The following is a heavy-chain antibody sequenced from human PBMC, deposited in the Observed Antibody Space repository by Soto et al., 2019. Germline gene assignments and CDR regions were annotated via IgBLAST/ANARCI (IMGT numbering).Heavy chain of an antibody. J-gene: IGHJ5*02. Sequence: SETLSRTCTVSGGSISSYCWSWIRQPPGEGLEWVGYIYYSGSTTYNPSLKSRVTISVDTSKNQFSLKLRSVTAADTAVYYCERAYSERDWFEPWGQGTLVTVSS. CDR2: IYYSGST. V-gene: IGHV4-59*01. CDR1: GGSISSYC. CDR3: ERAYSERDWFEP. D-gene: IGHD3-16*01.